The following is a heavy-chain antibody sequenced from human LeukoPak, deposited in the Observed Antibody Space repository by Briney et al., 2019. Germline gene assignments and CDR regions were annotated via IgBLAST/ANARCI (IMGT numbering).Heavy chain of an antibody. CDR2: IAYDGSNR. CDR1: GFTSSSYA. V-gene: IGHV3-30*04. CDR3: ARERCSSTSCADNWFDP. Sequence: GMFLRLSCATAGFTSSSYARHWVRLAAGKGLEWVAVIAYDGSNRYYVDSVKGRFTISRDNSKNTLYLQMNSLRAEDTAVYYCARERCSSTSCADNWFDPWGQGTLVTVSS. D-gene: IGHD2-2*01. J-gene: IGHJ5*02.